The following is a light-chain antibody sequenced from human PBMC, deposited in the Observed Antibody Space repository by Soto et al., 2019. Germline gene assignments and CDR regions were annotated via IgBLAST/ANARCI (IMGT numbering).Light chain of an antibody. CDR3: SSYTSSSTLG. Sequence: QSVLTQPASVSGSPGQSITISCTGTSSDVGGYNYVSWYQQYPGKAPKLMIYEVSNRPSGVSNRFSGSKSGNTASLTISGLQAEDVADYYCSSYTSSSTLGFGSGTKVTVL. J-gene: IGLJ1*01. CDR1: SSDVGGYNY. V-gene: IGLV2-14*01. CDR2: EVS.